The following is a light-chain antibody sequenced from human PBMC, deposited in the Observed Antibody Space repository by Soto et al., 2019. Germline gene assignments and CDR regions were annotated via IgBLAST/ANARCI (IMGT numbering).Light chain of an antibody. CDR3: SFFKSSSSYV. Sequence: QSALAQPASVSGSPGQSIAISCTGTSSDVGSYNSVSWYQQYPGKAPTLMIHDVSDRPSGVSNRFSGSKSGNPASLTISGLQAEDEAEYYCSFFKSSSSYVFGSGPKVTVL. V-gene: IGLV2-14*03. CDR2: DVS. CDR1: SSDVGSYNS. J-gene: IGLJ1*01.